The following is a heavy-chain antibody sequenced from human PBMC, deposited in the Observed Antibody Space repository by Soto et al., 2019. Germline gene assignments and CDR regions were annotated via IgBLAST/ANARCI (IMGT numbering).Heavy chain of an antibody. D-gene: IGHD6-13*01. Sequence: ASVKVSCKASGGTFSSYAISWVRQAPGQGLEWMGGIIPIFGTANYAQKFQGRVTITADKSTSTAYMELSSLRSEDTAVYYCARDHSSSSYYYYYGMDVWGQGTTVTV. V-gene: IGHV1-69*06. CDR2: IIPIFGTA. CDR1: GGTFSSYA. CDR3: ARDHSSSSYYYYYGMDV. J-gene: IGHJ6*02.